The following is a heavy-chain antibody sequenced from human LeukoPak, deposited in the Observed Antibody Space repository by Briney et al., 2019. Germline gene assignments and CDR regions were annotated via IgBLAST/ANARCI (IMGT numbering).Heavy chain of an antibody. J-gene: IGHJ4*02. Sequence: SETLSLTCTVSGGSISSGDYYWSWIRQPPGKGLEWIGYIYYSGSTYYNPSLKSRVTISVDTSKNQFSLKLSSVTAADTAVYYCARVLVTTRSYFDYWGQGTLVTVSS. D-gene: IGHD4-17*01. CDR3: ARVLVTTRSYFDY. CDR2: IYYSGST. CDR1: GGSISSGDYY. V-gene: IGHV4-30-4*02.